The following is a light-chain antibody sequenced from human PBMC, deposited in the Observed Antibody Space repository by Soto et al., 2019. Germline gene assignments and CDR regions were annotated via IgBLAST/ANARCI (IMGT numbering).Light chain of an antibody. CDR3: QQYGTSEII. Sequence: EIVLTQSPGTLSLSPGERATHSCRVSQTVSTSFLAWYQQKRGQAPRLLIYGASTRATGVPDRFSGSGSGTDFTLTISRLETEDFAVFYCQQYGTSEIIFGQGTRLEIK. CDR2: GAS. V-gene: IGKV3-20*01. CDR1: QTVSTSF. J-gene: IGKJ5*01.